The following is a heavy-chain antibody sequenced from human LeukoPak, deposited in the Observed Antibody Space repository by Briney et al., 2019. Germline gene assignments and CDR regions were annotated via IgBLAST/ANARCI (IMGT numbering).Heavy chain of an antibody. V-gene: IGHV3-74*01. D-gene: IGHD2-8*01. J-gene: IGHJ4*02. CDR1: GFTFSTYW. Sequence: GGSLTLSCAASGFTFSTYWMLWLRQAPGKGLVWCSHILPGGTYTSCADSVKGRFTISRDKAKSPLYLQMNSLSADDSAVYYCVRDMYGLRDYWGQGSLVSVS. CDR2: ILPGGTYT. CDR3: VRDMYGLRDY.